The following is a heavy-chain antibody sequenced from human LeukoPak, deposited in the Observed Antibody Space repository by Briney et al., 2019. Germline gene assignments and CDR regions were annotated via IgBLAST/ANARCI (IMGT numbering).Heavy chain of an antibody. V-gene: IGHV4-30-4*01. J-gene: IGHJ4*02. CDR1: GGSISSGDYY. CDR3: DRGDDIVVVKL. CDR2: IYYSGST. D-gene: IGHD2-15*01. Sequence: SETLSLTCTVSGGSISSGDYYWSWIRQPPGKGLEWIGYIYYSGSTYYNPSLKSRVTISVDTSKNQFSLKLSSVTAADTAVYYCDRGDDIVVVKLWGQGTLVTVSS.